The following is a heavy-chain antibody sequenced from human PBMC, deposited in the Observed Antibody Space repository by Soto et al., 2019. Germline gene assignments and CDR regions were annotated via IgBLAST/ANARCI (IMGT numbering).Heavy chain of an antibody. D-gene: IGHD2-15*01. CDR3: ARARSGGRFDY. CDR1: GGSVSSANYY. J-gene: IGHJ4*02. V-gene: IGHV4-61*01. Sequence: QVQLQESGPGLVKPSETLSLTCTVSGGSVSSANYYWIWIRQPPGKGLECIGYIYYRGRTDYNPPLKSRVTISVDPSENQFSLKLSCGTAADTAVYYCARARSGGRFDYWGQGTLVTVSS. CDR2: IYYRGRT.